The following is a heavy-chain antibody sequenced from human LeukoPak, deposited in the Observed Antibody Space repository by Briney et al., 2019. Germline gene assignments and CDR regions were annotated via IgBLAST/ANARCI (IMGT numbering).Heavy chain of an antibody. CDR2: ISSFGTDI. J-gene: IGHJ4*02. CDR1: GFSFSSYS. V-gene: IGHV3-21*01. CDR3: ARLKTGSRGYYYFDY. D-gene: IGHD5-12*01. Sequence: GGSLRLSCAASGFSFSSYSINWVRQAPGKGLEWVSSISSFGTDIFYVDSVRGRFTVSRDNARNSMDLQMKSLRAEDTAVYYCARLKTGSRGYYYFDYLGRGTLVTVSS.